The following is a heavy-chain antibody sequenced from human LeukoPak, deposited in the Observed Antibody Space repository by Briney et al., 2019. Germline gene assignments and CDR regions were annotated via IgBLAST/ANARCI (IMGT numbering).Heavy chain of an antibody. D-gene: IGHD6-13*01. CDR1: GGSISSYY. J-gene: IGHJ4*02. CDR2: IYYSGST. Sequence: SETLSLTCTVSGGSISSYYWSWIRQPPGKGLEWIGYIYYSGSTNYNPSLKSRVTISVDTSKNQFSLKLSSVTAADTAVYYCARVIGYSSSWHPEAIDYWGQGTLVTVSS. V-gene: IGHV4-59*01. CDR3: ARVIGYSSSWHPEAIDY.